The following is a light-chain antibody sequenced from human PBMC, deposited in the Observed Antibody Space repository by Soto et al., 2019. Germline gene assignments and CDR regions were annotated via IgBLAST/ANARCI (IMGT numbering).Light chain of an antibody. CDR3: CSYTSSSARHV. J-gene: IGLJ1*01. CDR1: SSDIGYYNY. Sequence: QSALTQPASVSGSPGQSITISCTGTSSDIGYYNYVSWYQHHPGKAPKLMIYDVSNRPSGISNRFSGSKSGNTASLTISGLHVEDEADYYCCSYTSSSARHVFGSGTKLTVL. V-gene: IGLV2-14*01. CDR2: DVS.